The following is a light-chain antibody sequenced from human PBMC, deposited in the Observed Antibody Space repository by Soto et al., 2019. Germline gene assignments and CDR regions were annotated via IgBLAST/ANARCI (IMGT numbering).Light chain of an antibody. J-gene: IGLJ3*02. Sequence: QSALTQPASVSGSPGQSITISCTGTSSDIGNYNLVTWYQQDPGKAPRLMIYEGNKRPSGVSNRFSGSKSGNTASLTISGLQAEDEADYYCCSYAGSSTWVFGGGTKLTVL. V-gene: IGLV2-23*01. CDR3: CSYAGSSTWV. CDR1: SSDIGNYNL. CDR2: EGN.